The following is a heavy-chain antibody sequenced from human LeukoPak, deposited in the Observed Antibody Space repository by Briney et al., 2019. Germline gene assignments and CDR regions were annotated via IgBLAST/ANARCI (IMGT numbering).Heavy chain of an antibody. D-gene: IGHD2-2*02. CDR3: ARGGCSSTSCYTGYDY. J-gene: IGHJ4*02. Sequence: SVKVSCKASGGTFSSYAISWVRQAPGQGLEWMGGIIPIFGTANYAQKFQGRVTMTTDTSTSTAYMELRSLRSDDTAVYYCARGGCSSTSCYTGYDYWGQGTLVTVSS. CDR1: GGTFSSYA. V-gene: IGHV1-69*05. CDR2: IIPIFGTA.